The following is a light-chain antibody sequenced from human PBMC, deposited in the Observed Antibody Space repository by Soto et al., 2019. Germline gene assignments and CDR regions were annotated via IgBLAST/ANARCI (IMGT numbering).Light chain of an antibody. CDR2: STN. V-gene: IGLV8-61*01. CDR1: SGPVSTSYY. CDR3: VLYMGSGISV. Sequence: QAVVTQEPSFSVSPGRTVTLTCGLSSGPVSTSYYPNWYQQTPGQAPRTLIYSTNTRSSGVPDRFSASILGNKAALTITGAQADDEADYYCVLYMGSGISVFGGGTKLTVL. J-gene: IGLJ2*01.